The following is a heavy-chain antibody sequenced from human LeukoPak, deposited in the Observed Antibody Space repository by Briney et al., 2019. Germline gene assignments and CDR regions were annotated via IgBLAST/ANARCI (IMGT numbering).Heavy chain of an antibody. CDR2: IRSKTHSYAT. CDR3: GRLTENCAAQAVCAFDI. CDR1: GFTFSGSA. Sequence: PGGSLKLSCAASGFTFSGSAMHWVRQASGRGLEWFGRIRSKTHSYATAYAVSVKGRFTISRDDSKNTAYLQMNSLKTEDTAVYYCGRLTENCAAQAVCAFDIWGQGTMVTVSS. D-gene: IGHD1-1*01. J-gene: IGHJ3*02. V-gene: IGHV3-73*01.